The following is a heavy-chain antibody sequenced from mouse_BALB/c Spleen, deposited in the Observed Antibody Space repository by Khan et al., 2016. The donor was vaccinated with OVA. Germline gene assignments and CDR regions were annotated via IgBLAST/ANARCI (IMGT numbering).Heavy chain of an antibody. J-gene: IGHJ2*01. Sequence: VQLKQSGPGLVKPSQSLSLTCTVTGYSITSGYVWNWIRQFPGNKLEWMGYISYSGGTSYNPSLKSRISITRDTSKNQFFLQLNSVTTEDTATYYCARGNYYGYYFDYWGQGTPLPVSS. V-gene: IGHV3-2*02. CDR2: ISYSGGT. CDR1: GYSITSGYV. CDR3: ARGNYYGYYFDY. D-gene: IGHD1-1*01.